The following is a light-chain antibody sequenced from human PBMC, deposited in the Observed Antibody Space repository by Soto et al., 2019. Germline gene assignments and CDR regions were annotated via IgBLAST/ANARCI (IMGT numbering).Light chain of an antibody. CDR2: DVS. CDR3: SSYTSSNTFV. Sequence: SALAQPASVSGPPGQSIAISCTGNNSDVGRYNYVSWFQQHPGKAPKLMIYDVSNRPSGVSDRFSGSKSGNTASLTISGLQAEDEADYYCSSYTSSNTFVFGTGTKVTVL. V-gene: IGLV2-14*01. J-gene: IGLJ1*01. CDR1: NSDVGRYNY.